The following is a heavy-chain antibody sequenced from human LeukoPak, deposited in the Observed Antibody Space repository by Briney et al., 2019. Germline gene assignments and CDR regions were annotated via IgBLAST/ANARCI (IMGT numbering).Heavy chain of an antibody. CDR3: AREPLMTTVTTSYYYYGMDV. V-gene: IGHV6-1*01. CDR1: GDSVSSNSAA. J-gene: IGHJ6*02. Sequence: SQTLSLTSAISGDSVSSNSAAWNWIRQSPSRGLEWLGRTYYRSKWYNDYAVSVKSRITINPDTSKNQFSLQLNSVTPEDTAVYYCAREPLMTTVTTSYYYYGMDVWGQGTTVTVSS. CDR2: TYYRSKWYN. D-gene: IGHD4-17*01.